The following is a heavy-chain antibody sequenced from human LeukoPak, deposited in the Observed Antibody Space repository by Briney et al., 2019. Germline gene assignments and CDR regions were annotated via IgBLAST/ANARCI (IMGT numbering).Heavy chain of an antibody. CDR2: ISYDGSNK. Sequence: PGGSLRLSCAASGFTFSSYAMHWVRQAPGKGLEWVAVISYDGSNKYYADSVKGRFTISRDNSKNTLYLQMNSLRAEDTAVYYCARVMSESPDAFYIWGQGTMVTVST. CDR1: GFTFSSYA. CDR3: ARVMSESPDAFYI. V-gene: IGHV3-30-3*01. J-gene: IGHJ3*02.